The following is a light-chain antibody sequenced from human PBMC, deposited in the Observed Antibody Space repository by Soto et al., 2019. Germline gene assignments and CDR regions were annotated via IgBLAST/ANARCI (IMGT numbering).Light chain of an antibody. V-gene: IGLV2-14*03. CDR2: EVS. J-gene: IGLJ1*01. Sequence: QSVLTQPASVSGSLGQSITISCTGTSSDVGGYNYVSWSQQHPGKAPKLLISEVSNRPSGVSNRFSGSKSGNTASLTISGLQADDEADYYCSSYTASSTLLFGTGTKLTVL. CDR3: SSYTASSTLL. CDR1: SSDVGGYNY.